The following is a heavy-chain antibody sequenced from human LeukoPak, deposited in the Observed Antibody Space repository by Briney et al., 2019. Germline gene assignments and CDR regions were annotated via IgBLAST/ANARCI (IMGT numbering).Heavy chain of an antibody. CDR1: GGSISSSPYY. J-gene: IGHJ4*02. V-gene: IGHV4-61*01. Sequence: SETLSLTCTVSGGSISSSPYYWSWIRQPPGKGLEWIGYIYYSGSTNYNPSLKSRVTISVKTSKNQFSLKLRSVTAADTAVYYCARVTGYTIEDYFDYWGQGTLVTVSS. CDR3: ARVTGYTIEDYFDY. D-gene: IGHD3-9*01. CDR2: IYYSGST.